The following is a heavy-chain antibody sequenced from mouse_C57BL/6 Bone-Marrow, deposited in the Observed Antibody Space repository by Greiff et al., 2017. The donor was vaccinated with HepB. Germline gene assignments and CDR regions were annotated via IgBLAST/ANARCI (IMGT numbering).Heavy chain of an antibody. J-gene: IGHJ3*01. CDR3: ARKGLGN. Sequence: EVKLQQSGPELVKPGASVKISCKASGYTFTDYYMNWVKQSHGKSLEWIGDINPNNGGTSYNQKFKGKATLTVDKSSSTAYMELRSLTSEDSAVYYCARKGLGNWGQGTLVTVSA. CDR2: INPNNGGT. V-gene: IGHV1-26*01. D-gene: IGHD3-1*01. CDR1: GYTFTDYY.